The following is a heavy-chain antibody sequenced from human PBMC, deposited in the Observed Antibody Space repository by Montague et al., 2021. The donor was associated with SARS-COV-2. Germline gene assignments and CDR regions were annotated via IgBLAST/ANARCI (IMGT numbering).Heavy chain of an antibody. Sequence: SETLSLTCTVSGGSVSSYYWSWIRQSPGKGLQWLGYIYYSGSTDYNPSLKSRVTMSVDTSKNQLSLRLNSVTTADTAVYFCARAGGFYDYWSGYSTSAGFFPPWGQGILVTVSS. CDR2: IYYSGST. CDR3: ARAGGFYDYWSGYSTSAGFFPP. CDR1: GGSVSSYY. J-gene: IGHJ5*02. D-gene: IGHD3-3*01. V-gene: IGHV4-59*02.